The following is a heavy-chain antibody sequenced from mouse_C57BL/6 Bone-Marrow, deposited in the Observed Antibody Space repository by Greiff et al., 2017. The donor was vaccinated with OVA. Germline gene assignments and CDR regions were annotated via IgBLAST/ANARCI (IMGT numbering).Heavy chain of an antibody. CDR3: ARGPATVVPRVY. J-gene: IGHJ2*01. D-gene: IGHD1-1*01. Sequence: QVQLQQPGAELVRPGSSVKLSCKASGYTFTSYWMHWVKQRPIQGLEWIGNIDPSDSETHYNQKFKDKATLTVDKSSSTADMQLSSLTSEDSAVYYCARGPATVVPRVYWGQGTTLTVSA. CDR1: GYTFTSYW. V-gene: IGHV1-52*01. CDR2: IDPSDSET.